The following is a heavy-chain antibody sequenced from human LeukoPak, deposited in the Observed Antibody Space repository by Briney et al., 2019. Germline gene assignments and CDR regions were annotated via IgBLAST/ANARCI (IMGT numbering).Heavy chain of an antibody. CDR3: ARGYRGGVYYYYYGMDV. CDR2: VYYSGST. V-gene: IGHV4-59*11. Sequence: SETLSLTCTVSGVFISSHYWTWIRQPPGKGLEWIGYVYYSGSTNYNPSLKSRVTISVDTSNNQFSLKLTSVTAADTAVYYCARGYRGGVYYYYYGMDVWGQGTTVTVSS. CDR1: GVFISSHY. D-gene: IGHD1-26*01. J-gene: IGHJ6*02.